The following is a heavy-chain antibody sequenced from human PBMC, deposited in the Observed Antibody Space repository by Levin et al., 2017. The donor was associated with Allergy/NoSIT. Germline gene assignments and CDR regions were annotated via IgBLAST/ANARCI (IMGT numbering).Heavy chain of an antibody. V-gene: IGHV3-21*01. CDR3: ARSGYCSGGSCYAGGPYYYYGMDG. Sequence: GGSLRLSCAASGFTFSSYSMNWVRQAPGKGLEWVSSISSSSSYIYYADSVKGRFTISRDNAKNSLYLQMNSLRAEDTAVYYCARSGYCSGGSCYAGGPYYYYGMDGWGQGTTVTVSS. D-gene: IGHD2-15*01. J-gene: IGHJ6*02. CDR2: ISSSSSYI. CDR1: GFTFSSYS.